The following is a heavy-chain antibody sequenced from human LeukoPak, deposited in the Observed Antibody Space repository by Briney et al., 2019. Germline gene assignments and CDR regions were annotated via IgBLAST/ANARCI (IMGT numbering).Heavy chain of an antibody. CDR3: ARDGWLQLHAFDT. CDR1: GGTFSSYG. D-gene: IGHD5-24*01. J-gene: IGHJ3*02. Sequence: SVKVSCKASGGTFSSYGISWVRQAPGQGLEWMGGIIPIFGRAKYAQKFQGRVTITADESTSTAYMEVNSLRSEDTAVYYCARDGWLQLHAFDTWGQGTMVTVSS. CDR2: IIPIFGRA. V-gene: IGHV1-69*13.